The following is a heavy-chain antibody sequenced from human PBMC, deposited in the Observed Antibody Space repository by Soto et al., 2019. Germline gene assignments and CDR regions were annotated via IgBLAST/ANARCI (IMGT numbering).Heavy chain of an antibody. CDR1: GGSVYSNGHY. CDR2: IDNSGVT. D-gene: IGHD2-15*01. CDR3: GKILVGATGHTDADS. Sequence: SETLSLTCIVSGGSVYSNGHYWGWIRQPPGKGLEWIGSIDNSGVTNYNSPLKSRVTISGDTSKNQFSLRLTSVTAADTAVYYCGKILVGATGHTDADSWGPGTLVTVSS. J-gene: IGHJ4*02. V-gene: IGHV4-39*01.